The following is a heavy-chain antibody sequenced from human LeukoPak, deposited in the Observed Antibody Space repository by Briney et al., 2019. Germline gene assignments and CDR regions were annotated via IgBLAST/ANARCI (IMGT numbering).Heavy chain of an antibody. J-gene: IGHJ4*02. CDR3: ARQDGYGASYYDLWSGYPGY. Sequence: GESLKISCKGSGYSFTSYWIGWVRQMPGKGLEWMGIIYPGDSDTRYSPSFQGQVTISADKSISTAYLQWSSLKASDTAMYYCARQDGYGASYYDLWSGYPGYWGQGTLVTVSS. D-gene: IGHD3-3*01. CDR2: IYPGDSDT. V-gene: IGHV5-51*01. CDR1: GYSFTSYW.